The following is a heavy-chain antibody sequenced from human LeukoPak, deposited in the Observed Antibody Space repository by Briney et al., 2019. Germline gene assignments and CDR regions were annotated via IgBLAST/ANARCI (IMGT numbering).Heavy chain of an antibody. CDR1: GFTFSSHA. CDR3: ARVPGYHDY. J-gene: IGHJ4*02. D-gene: IGHD3-9*01. Sequence: QPGGSLRLSCAASGFTFSSHAMSWVRQAPGKGLEWVSAVRGGSGNTYYADSVKGRFTISRDNAKNSLYLQMNSLRAEDTAVYYCARVPGYHDYWGQGTLVTVSS. CDR2: VRGGSGNT. V-gene: IGHV3-23*01.